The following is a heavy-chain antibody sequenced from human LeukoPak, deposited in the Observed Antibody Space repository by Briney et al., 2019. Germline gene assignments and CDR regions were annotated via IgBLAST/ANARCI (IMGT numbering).Heavy chain of an antibody. J-gene: IGHJ4*02. Sequence: GGSLRLSCAASGFTFSNYAMTWVRRAPGKGLEWVSGIRASGGNTYSADSVKGRFTISRDNAENSLYLQMNSLRAEDTAVYYCARETPDPTFDSWGQGTLVTVSS. V-gene: IGHV3-23*01. CDR3: ARETPDPTFDS. CDR1: GFTFSNYA. CDR2: IRASGGNT.